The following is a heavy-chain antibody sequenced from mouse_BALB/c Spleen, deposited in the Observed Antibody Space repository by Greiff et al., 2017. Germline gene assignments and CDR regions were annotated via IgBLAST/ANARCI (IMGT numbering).Heavy chain of an antibody. J-gene: IGHJ3*01. CDR1: GYTFSSYW. CDR2: ILPGSGST. D-gene: IGHD2-1*01. CDR3: ARQGNYRAY. V-gene: IGHV1-9*01. Sequence: QVQLKESGAELMKPGASVKISCKATGYTFSSYWIEWVKQRPGHGLEWIGEILPGSGSTNYNEKFKGKATFTADTSSNTAYMQLSGLTSEDSAVYYCARQGNYRAYWGQGTLVTVSA.